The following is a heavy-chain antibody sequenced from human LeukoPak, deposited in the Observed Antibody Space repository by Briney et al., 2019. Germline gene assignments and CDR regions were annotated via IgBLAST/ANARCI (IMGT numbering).Heavy chain of an antibody. CDR3: ARGRGGDSSSWYYYMDV. CDR2: INHSGST. J-gene: IGHJ6*03. CDR1: GGSFSGYY. D-gene: IGHD6-13*01. V-gene: IGHV4-34*01. Sequence: SETLSLTCAVYGGSFSGYYWSWIRQPPGKGLEWIGEINHSGSTNYNPSLKRRVTISVDTSKNQFSLKLSSVTAADTAVYYCARGRGGDSSSWYYYMDVWGKGTTVTVSS.